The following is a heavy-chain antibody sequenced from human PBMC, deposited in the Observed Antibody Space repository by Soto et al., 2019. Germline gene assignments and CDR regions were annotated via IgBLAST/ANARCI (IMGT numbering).Heavy chain of an antibody. CDR1: GGSISSYY. Sequence: SETLSLTCTVSGGSISSYYWSWIRQPPGKGLEWIGYIYYSGSTNYNPSLKSRVTISVDTSKNQFSLKLSSVTAADTAVYYCARAAPTTDTGYIDYCGQGTLV. CDR3: ARAAPTTDTGYIDY. J-gene: IGHJ4*02. CDR2: IYYSGST. V-gene: IGHV4-59*01. D-gene: IGHD4-17*01.